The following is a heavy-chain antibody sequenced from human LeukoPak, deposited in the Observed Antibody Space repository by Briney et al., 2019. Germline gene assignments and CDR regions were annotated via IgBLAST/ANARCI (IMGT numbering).Heavy chain of an antibody. D-gene: IGHD6-19*01. J-gene: IGHJ4*02. CDR3: ASSSGWLIDN. CDR1: GFTFSSFW. CDR2: INSDGSNT. Sequence: GGSLSLSCAASGFTFSSFWMHWVRQAPGKGPMWVSRINSDGSNTFSADFVKGRFTISRDNAKNTLYLQMNSLRAEDTAVYYCASSSGWLIDNWGQGTLVTVSS. V-gene: IGHV3-74*01.